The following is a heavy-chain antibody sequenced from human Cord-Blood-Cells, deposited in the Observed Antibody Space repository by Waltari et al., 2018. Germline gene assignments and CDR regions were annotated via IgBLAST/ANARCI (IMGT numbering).Heavy chain of an antibody. CDR2: TDSRDQGYN. D-gene: IGHD3-9*01. J-gene: IGHJ3*02. CDR1: GDSVSSNSAA. V-gene: IGHV6-1*01. CDR3: AAQAYYDILTGYYAFDI. Sequence: QVQLQQSGPGLVKPSQTLSLTCAISGDSVSSNSAAWNWIRQSPSRGLEWLGRTDSRDQGYNDYAVSVKSRIPINPDTSKNQFSLQLNSVTPEDTAVYYCAAQAYYDILTGYYAFDIWGQGTMVTVSS.